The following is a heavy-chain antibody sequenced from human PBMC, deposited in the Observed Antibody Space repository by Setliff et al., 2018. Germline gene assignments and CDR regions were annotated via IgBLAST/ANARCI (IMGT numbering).Heavy chain of an antibody. CDR3: AQKHQRASWAFDP. J-gene: IGHJ5*02. V-gene: IGHV5-51*01. CDR1: GDSFNTYW. D-gene: IGHD2-2*01. CDR2: IYPRDSDT. Sequence: GESLKISCQGSGDSFNTYWIAWVRQIPGKGLEWMGTIYPRDSDTRYTPSFQGQVTISVDRSINTAYLQWDSLKASDTAIYYCAQKHQRASWAFDPWGRGTLVTVSS.